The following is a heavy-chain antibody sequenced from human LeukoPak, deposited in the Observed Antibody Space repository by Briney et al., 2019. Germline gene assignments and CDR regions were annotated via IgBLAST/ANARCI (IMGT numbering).Heavy chain of an antibody. CDR2: INPNSGGT. D-gene: IGHD4-17*01. J-gene: IGHJ4*02. CDR1: GYTFTGYY. V-gene: IGHV1-2*02. CDR3: ARGDDNGDYEAID. Sequence: ASVKVSCKASGYTFTGYYMHWVRQAPGQGLEWMGWINPNSGGTNYAQKFQGRATMTRDTSISTAYMELSRLRSDDTAVYYCARGDDNGDYEAIDWGQGTLVTVSS.